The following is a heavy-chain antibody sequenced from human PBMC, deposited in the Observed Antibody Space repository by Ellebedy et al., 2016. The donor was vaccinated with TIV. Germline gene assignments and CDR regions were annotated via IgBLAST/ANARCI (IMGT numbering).Heavy chain of an antibody. D-gene: IGHD5-18*01. V-gene: IGHV1-46*01. Sequence: AASVKVSCKAFGYTFSSYYMHWVRQAPGQGLEWMGIIDPSGGSTSYAQKFHYRVTMTRDTSTTTVYMELRSLRSEDTAVYYCARGGWDTHPPVDFYYYYGMDVWGQGTTVTVSS. CDR2: IDPSGGST. J-gene: IGHJ6*02. CDR3: ARGGWDTHPPVDFYYYYGMDV. CDR1: GYTFSSYY.